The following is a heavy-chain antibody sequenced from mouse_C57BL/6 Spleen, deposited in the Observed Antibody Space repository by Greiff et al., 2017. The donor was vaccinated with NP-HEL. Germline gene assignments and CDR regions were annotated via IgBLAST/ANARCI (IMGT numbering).Heavy chain of an antibody. CDR3: ARYPYYYGSSPWLAY. D-gene: IGHD1-1*01. Sequence: VQLQQPGAELVRPGSSVKLSCKASGYTFTSYWMHWVKQRPIQGLEWIGNIDPSDSETHYNQKFKDKATLTVDKSSSTAYMQLSSLTSEDSAVYYCARYPYYYGSSPWLAYWGQGTLVTVSA. CDR2: IDPSDSET. CDR1: GYTFTSYW. V-gene: IGHV1-52*01. J-gene: IGHJ3*01.